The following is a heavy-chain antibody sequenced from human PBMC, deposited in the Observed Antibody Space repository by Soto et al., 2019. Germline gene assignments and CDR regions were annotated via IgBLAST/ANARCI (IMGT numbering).Heavy chain of an antibody. CDR3: ASSRGGWDKGRFDY. CDR2: IIPIFGTA. J-gene: IGHJ4*02. D-gene: IGHD1-26*01. V-gene: IGHV1-69*06. Sequence: QVQLVQSGAEVKKPGSSVKVSCKASGGTFSRYAISWVRQAPGQGLEWMGGIIPIFGTANYAQKFQGRVTSTADKSTSTGYVELSSLRSEDTAVYYCASSRGGWDKGRFDYWGQGTLVTVSS. CDR1: GGTFSRYA.